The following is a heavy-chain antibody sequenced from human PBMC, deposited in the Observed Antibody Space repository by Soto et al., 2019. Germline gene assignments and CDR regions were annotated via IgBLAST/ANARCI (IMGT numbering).Heavy chain of an antibody. CDR1: GGSIRSDGYY. D-gene: IGHD3-10*01. CDR3: ARDGLSGGDAFDI. Sequence: QVQLQESGPGLPKPSQTLSLTCTVSGGSIRSDGYYWTWIRQRPGKGLEWLGYMNYRGITYYNPSLKSRLTISEDTSKNHFSLNLSSVTAADTAVYYCARDGLSGGDAFDIWGQGTMVVVSS. V-gene: IGHV4-31*03. CDR2: MNYRGIT. J-gene: IGHJ3*02.